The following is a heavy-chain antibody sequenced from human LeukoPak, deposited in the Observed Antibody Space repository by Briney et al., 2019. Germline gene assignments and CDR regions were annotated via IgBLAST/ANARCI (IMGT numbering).Heavy chain of an antibody. J-gene: IGHJ6*02. D-gene: IGHD2-15*01. CDR1: GYSLTSYW. V-gene: IGHV5-51*01. CDR3: ARQGCSGGSCYSGSDYYYGMDV. CDR2: IYPGDSDT. Sequence: GESLKISCKGSGYSLTSYWIGWVRQMPGKGLEWMGIIYPGDSDTRYSPSFQGQVTISADKSISTAYLQWSSLKASDTAMYYCARQGCSGGSCYSGSDYYYGMDVWGQGTTVTVSS.